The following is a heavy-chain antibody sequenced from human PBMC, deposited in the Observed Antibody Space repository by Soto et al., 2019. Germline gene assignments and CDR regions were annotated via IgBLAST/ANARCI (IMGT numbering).Heavy chain of an antibody. CDR3: ARDGIAARRYYYYYMDV. Sequence: ASVKVFCKASGYTFTSYGISWVRQAPGQGLEWMGWISAYNGNTNYAQKLQGRVTMTTDTSTSTAYMELRSLRSDDTAVYYCARDGIAARRYYYYYMDVWGKGTTVTVSS. CDR1: GYTFTSYG. CDR2: ISAYNGNT. V-gene: IGHV1-18*01. J-gene: IGHJ6*03. D-gene: IGHD6-6*01.